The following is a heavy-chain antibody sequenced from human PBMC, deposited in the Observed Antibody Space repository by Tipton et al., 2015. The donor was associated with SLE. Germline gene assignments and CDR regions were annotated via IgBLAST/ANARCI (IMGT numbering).Heavy chain of an antibody. V-gene: IGHV3-74*01. J-gene: IGHJ4*02. D-gene: IGHD1-14*01. CDR3: VRGPGRGADY. Sequence: SLRLSCAASGFTFSSYWMEWVRQAPGKGLVWVSRINSDESSTSYADSVKGRFTISRDNAKNTLYLQMNSLRVEDTAVYYCVRGPGRGADYWGQGTLVTVSS. CDR2: INSDESST. CDR1: GFTFSSYW.